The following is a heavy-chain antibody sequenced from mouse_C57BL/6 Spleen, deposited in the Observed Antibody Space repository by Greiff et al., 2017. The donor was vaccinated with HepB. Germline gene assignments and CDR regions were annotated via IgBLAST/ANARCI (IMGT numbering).Heavy chain of an antibody. CDR3: AREGTPYAMDY. V-gene: IGHV5-17*01. Sequence: EVNLVESGGGLVKPGGSLKLSCAASGFTFSDYGMHWVRQAPEKGLEWVAYISSGSSTIYYADTVKGRFTISRDNAKNTLFLQMTSLRSEDTAMYYCAREGTPYAMDYWGQGTSVTVSS. CDR2: ISSGSSTI. J-gene: IGHJ4*01. D-gene: IGHD3-3*01. CDR1: GFTFSDYG.